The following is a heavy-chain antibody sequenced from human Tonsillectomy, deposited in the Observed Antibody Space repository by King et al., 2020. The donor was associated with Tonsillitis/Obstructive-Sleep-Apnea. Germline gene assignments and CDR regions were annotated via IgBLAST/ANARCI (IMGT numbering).Heavy chain of an antibody. V-gene: IGHV3-53*01. D-gene: IGHD3-3*01. CDR1: GFTVSSNY. Sequence: QLVQSGGGLIQPGGSLRLSCAASGFTVSSNYMSWVRQAPGKGLEWVSVIYSGGSTYYADSLKGRFTISRDNSKNTLYLQMNSLRAEDTAVYYCARDPDYYDFWRGPPGYMDVWGKGTTVTVSS. J-gene: IGHJ6*03. CDR3: ARDPDYYDFWRGPPGYMDV. CDR2: IYSGGST.